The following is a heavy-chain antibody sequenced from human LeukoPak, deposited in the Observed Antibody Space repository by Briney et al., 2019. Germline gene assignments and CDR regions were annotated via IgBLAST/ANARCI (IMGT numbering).Heavy chain of an antibody. D-gene: IGHD5-12*01. CDR3: AREMDIVATTPRTYYYYGMDV. V-gene: IGHV3-48*03. CDR1: GFTFDAYG. J-gene: IGHJ6*02. Sequence: GGSLRLSCAASGFTFDAYGMSWVRHAPGKGLEWVSYISSSGSTIYYADSVKGRFTISRDNAKNSLYLQMNSLRAEDTAVYYCAREMDIVATTPRTYYYYGMDVWGQGTTVTVSS. CDR2: ISSSGSTI.